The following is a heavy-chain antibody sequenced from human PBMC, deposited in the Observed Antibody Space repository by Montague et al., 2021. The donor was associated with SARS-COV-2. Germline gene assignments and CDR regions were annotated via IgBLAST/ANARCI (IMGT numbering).Heavy chain of an antibody. V-gene: IGHV4-30-4*08. J-gene: IGHJ4*02. Sequence: TLSLTCFVSGAPITTGSYYWSWVRQAPGKGLDWIGYIHKSGTTYSTPSLESRVTISADTSKNEFSLHLSSVTAADTAVYLCARDARCYGFGSSCLDYWAQGTLVTVSS. CDR2: IHKSGTT. CDR1: GAPITTGSYY. CDR3: ARDARCYGFGSSCLDY. D-gene: IGHD3-10*01.